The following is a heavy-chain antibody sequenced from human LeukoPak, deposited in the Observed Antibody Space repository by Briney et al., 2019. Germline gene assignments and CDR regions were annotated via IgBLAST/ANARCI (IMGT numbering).Heavy chain of an antibody. CDR1: GGSISSYY. Sequence: PSETLSLTCTVSGGSISSYYWSWIRQPPGKGLERIGYIYYSGSTNYNPSLKSRVTISVDTSKNQFSLKLSSVTAADTAVYYCARGEWELRYAFDIWGQGTMVTVSS. CDR2: IYYSGST. J-gene: IGHJ3*02. CDR3: ARGEWELRYAFDI. V-gene: IGHV4-59*01. D-gene: IGHD1-26*01.